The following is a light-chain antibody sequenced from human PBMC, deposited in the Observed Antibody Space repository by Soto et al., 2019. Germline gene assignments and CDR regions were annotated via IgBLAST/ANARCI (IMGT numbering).Light chain of an antibody. V-gene: IGLV3-21*04. Sequence: SYELTQPPSVSVAPGKTARITCGGNNIGSKSVHWYQQKPGQAPVLVIYYDNDWPSGIPERFSGSNSGNTASLTISRVEAVDEADYYCQVWDSSSDHVVFGGGTKLTVL. J-gene: IGLJ2*01. CDR1: NIGSKS. CDR3: QVWDSSSDHVV. CDR2: YDN.